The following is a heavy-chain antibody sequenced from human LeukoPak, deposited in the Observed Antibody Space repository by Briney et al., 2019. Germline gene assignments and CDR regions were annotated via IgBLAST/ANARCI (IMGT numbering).Heavy chain of an antibody. V-gene: IGHV1-46*01. CDR3: ARPTGTNTFDN. CDR2: INPSGGST. Sequence: PGGSLRLSCAASGFTFSSYGMHWVRQAPGQGLEWMGIINPSGGSTYYAQKFQGRVTVTRDMSTSTVYMELSSLRSEDTAVYYCARPTGTNTFDNWGQGTLVTVSS. D-gene: IGHD1-14*01. CDR1: GFTFSSYG. J-gene: IGHJ4*02.